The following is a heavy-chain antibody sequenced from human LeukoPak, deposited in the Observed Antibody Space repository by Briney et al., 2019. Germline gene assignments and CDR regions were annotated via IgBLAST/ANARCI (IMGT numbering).Heavy chain of an antibody. CDR2: ISSDGSKK. D-gene: IGHD3-16*01. CDR1: GFTFSSYG. CDR3: TRELSFLGALDF. Sequence: GGSLRLSCAASGFTFSSYGMHWVRQAPGKGLEWVAVISSDGSKKYYADSVKGRFTISRDDSKNTLFLQMNNLRAQDTAVYYCTRELSFLGALDFSGQGTLVTVSS. V-gene: IGHV3-33*01. J-gene: IGHJ4*02.